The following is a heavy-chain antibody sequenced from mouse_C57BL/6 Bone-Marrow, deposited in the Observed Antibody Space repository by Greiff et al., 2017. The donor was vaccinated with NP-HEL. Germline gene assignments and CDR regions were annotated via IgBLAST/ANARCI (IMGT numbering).Heavy chain of an antibody. CDR3: ARLPFYYYGRGDV. CDR2: IYPGDGDT. J-gene: IGHJ1*03. V-gene: IGHV1-82*01. D-gene: IGHD1-1*01. CDR1: GYAFSSSW. Sequence: QVQLKQSGPELVKPGASVKISCKASGYAFSSSWMNWVKQRPGKGLEWIGRIYPGDGDTNYNGKFKGKATLTADESSSTAYMQLSSLTSEDSAVYFCARLPFYYYGRGDVWGTGTTVTVSS.